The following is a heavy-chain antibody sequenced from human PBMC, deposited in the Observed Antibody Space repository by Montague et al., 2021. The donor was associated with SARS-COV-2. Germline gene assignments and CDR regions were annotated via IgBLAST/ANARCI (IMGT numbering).Heavy chain of an antibody. J-gene: IGHJ6*02. CDR2: IYSGGST. D-gene: IGHD4-11*01. V-gene: IGHV3-66*02. CDR1: GVTVSSNY. Sequence: SLRLSCAASGVTVSSNYMSWVRQAPGKGLEWVSVIYSGGSTFYADSVKGRFTISRDNSKSTLYLQMNSLRAEDTAVYYCARDLQAYGMDVWGQGTTVTVSS. CDR3: ARDLQAYGMDV.